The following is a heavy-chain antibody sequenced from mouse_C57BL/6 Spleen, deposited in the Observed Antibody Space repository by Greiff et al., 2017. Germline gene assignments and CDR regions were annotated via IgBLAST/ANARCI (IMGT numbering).Heavy chain of an antibody. CDR2: IDPSDSYT. J-gene: IGHJ3*01. Sequence: QVQLQQPGAELVKPGASVKLSCKASGYTFTSYWMQWVKQRPGQGLEWIGEIDPSDSYTNYNQKFKGKATLTVDTSSSTAYMQLSSLTSEDSAVYYCARWITRGFAYWGQGTLVTVSA. CDR3: ARWITRGFAY. V-gene: IGHV1-50*01. D-gene: IGHD1-1*01. CDR1: GYTFTSYW.